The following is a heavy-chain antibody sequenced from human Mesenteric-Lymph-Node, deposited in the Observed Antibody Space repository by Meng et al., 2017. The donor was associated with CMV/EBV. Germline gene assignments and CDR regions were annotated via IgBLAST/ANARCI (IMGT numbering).Heavy chain of an antibody. CDR1: GFTFSGYS. J-gene: IGHJ4*02. CDR3: ARVGDSSGYYYYFDY. V-gene: IGHV3-21*01. Sequence: GGSLRLSCAASGFTFSGYSMNWVRQAPGKGLEWVSSISSSSSYIYYADSVKGRFTISRDNAKNSLYLQMNSLRAEDTAVYYCARVGDSSGYYYYFDYWGQGTLVTVSS. D-gene: IGHD3-22*01. CDR2: ISSSSSYI.